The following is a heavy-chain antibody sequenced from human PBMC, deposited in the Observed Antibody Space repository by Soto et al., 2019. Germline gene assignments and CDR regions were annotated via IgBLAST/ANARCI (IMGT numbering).Heavy chain of an antibody. Sequence: QVQLVQSGAEVKKPGSSVKVSCKASGGTFSSYAISWVRQAPGQGLEWMGGIIPIFGTANYAQKFQGRVTITAEESTSTAYMELSSLRSEDTAVYYCAREGVVTAIQLYYFDYWGQGTLVTVSS. D-gene: IGHD2-21*02. J-gene: IGHJ4*02. CDR3: AREGVVTAIQLYYFDY. CDR1: GGTFSSYA. CDR2: IIPIFGTA. V-gene: IGHV1-69*01.